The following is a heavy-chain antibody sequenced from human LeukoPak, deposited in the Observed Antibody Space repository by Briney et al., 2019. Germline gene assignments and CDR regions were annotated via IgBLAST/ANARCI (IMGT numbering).Heavy chain of an antibody. CDR3: ARVYGGDYRPFDY. V-gene: IGHV4-34*01. Sequence: SETLSLTCAVYGGSFSGYYWSWIRQPPGKGLEWIGEINHSGSTNYNPSLKSRVTISVDTSKNQFSLKLSSVTAADTAVYYCARVYGGDYRPFDYWGQGTLVTVSS. D-gene: IGHD4-17*01. CDR2: INHSGST. J-gene: IGHJ4*02. CDR1: GGSFSGYY.